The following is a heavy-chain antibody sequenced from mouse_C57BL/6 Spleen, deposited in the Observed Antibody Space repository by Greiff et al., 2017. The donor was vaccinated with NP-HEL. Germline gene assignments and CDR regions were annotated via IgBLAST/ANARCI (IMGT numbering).Heavy chain of an antibody. V-gene: IGHV5-16*01. Sequence: EVKLVESEGGLVQPGSSMKLSCTASGFTFSDYYMAWVRQVPEKGLEWVANINYDGSSTYYLDSLKSRFIISRDNAKNILYLQMSSRKSEDTATYYCARERAIYDGSYFDYWGQGTTLTVSS. J-gene: IGHJ2*01. D-gene: IGHD2-3*01. CDR2: INYDGSST. CDR3: ARERAIYDGSYFDY. CDR1: GFTFSDYY.